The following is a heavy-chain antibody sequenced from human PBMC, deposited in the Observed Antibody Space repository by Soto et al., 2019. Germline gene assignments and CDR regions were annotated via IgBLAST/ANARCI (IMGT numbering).Heavy chain of an antibody. V-gene: IGHV4-4*02. Sequence: QVQLQESGPGLVKPSGTLSLTCTVSGASISSTSSGDWWSWVRQPPEKGLEWIGEIHHSGSSNYSPSLKSRVTMSVDKPKNQFSLRLSSVTAADTAVYYCAKMVGATLVDYWGQGTLVTVSS. CDR2: IHHSGSS. CDR3: AKMVGATLVDY. J-gene: IGHJ4*02. CDR1: GASISSTSSGDW. D-gene: IGHD1-26*01.